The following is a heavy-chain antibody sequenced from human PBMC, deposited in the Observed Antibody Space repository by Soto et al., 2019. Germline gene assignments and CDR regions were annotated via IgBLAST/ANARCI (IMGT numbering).Heavy chain of an antibody. J-gene: IGHJ6*02. CDR3: ARAVARGVKTIYYYYGMDV. CDR2: INPGNGNT. D-gene: IGHD3-10*01. CDR1: GYTFSNFA. Sequence: TPKASVKVSCKASGYTFSNFAMHWVRQAPGQRLEWMGWINPGNGNTKYSQTFQGRVTITRDTSASTAYMELSSLRSEDTAVYYCARAVARGVKTIYYYYGMDVWGQGTTVTVSS. V-gene: IGHV1-3*01.